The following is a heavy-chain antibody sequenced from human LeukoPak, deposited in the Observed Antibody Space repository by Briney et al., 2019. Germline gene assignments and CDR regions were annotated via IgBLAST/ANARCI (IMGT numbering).Heavy chain of an antibody. D-gene: IGHD2-2*01. CDR3: ARALIVPATGIHWFDP. J-gene: IGHJ5*02. V-gene: IGHV1-46*01. CDR1: GYTFTSYY. Sequence: ASVKVSCKASGYTFTSYYMHWVRQAPGQGLEWMGIINPSGGSTSYAQKFQGRVTMTRDTSTSTVYMELSGLRSEDTAVYYCARALIVPATGIHWFDPWGQGTLVTVSS. CDR2: INPSGGST.